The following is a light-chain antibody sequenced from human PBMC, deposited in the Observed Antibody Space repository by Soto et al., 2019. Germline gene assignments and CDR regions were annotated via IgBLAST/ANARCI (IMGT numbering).Light chain of an antibody. CDR3: QSSYSSLSGVV. Sequence: QSVLTQPPSVSGAPGQTVTISCTGSSTNIGGGYDVHWYQQLPGTAPKLLIYGNSNRPSGVPYRFSGSKSGTSASLAITGGQAEDEAAYYCQSSYSSLSGVVFGGGTKLTVL. CDR2: GNS. V-gene: IGLV1-40*01. J-gene: IGLJ2*01. CDR1: STNIGGGYD.